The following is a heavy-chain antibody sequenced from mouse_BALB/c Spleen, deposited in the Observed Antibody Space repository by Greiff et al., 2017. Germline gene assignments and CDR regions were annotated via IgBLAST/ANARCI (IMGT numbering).Heavy chain of an antibody. V-gene: IGHV5-15*02. J-gene: IGHJ4*01. D-gene: IGHD2-3*01. CDR3: ARDRWLLRAMDC. Sequence: EVHLVESGGGLVQPGGSRKLSCAASGFTFSDYGMAWVRQAPGKGLEWVAFISNLAYSIYYADTVTGRSTISRENAKNTLYLEMSSLRSEDTAMYYCARDRWLLRAMDCWGRGTSLTVSS. CDR2: ISNLAYSI. CDR1: GFTFSDYG.